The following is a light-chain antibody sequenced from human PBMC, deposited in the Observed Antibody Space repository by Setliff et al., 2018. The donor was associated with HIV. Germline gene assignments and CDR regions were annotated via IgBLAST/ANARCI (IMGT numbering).Light chain of an antibody. Sequence: QSVLTQPPSASGTPGQRVTISCSGSSSNIGSNTVNWYRQLPGTAPKLLIYSNNQRPSGVPDRFPGSKSGTSASLGISGLQSEDEADYYCAAWDDSLNGQVFGTGTRSPS. CDR2: SNN. J-gene: IGLJ1*01. V-gene: IGLV1-44*01. CDR1: SSNIGSNT. CDR3: AAWDDSLNGQV.